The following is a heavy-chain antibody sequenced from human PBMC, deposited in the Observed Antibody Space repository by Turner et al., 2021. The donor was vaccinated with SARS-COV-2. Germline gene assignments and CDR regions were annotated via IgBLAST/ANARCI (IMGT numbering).Heavy chain of an antibody. J-gene: IGHJ4*02. CDR1: GYTFTSFY. CDR3: ASSLPAPGGVPGRLNY. D-gene: IGHD2-8*02. Sequence: QVQLVQSGAEVEKPGASVTASCKASGYTFTSFYMHWVRQAPGQGLEWMGIINPSGGSTNYAQKFQGRVTMTRDTSTSTVYMELSSLRSEDTAVYYCASSLPAPGGVPGRLNYWGQGALVTVSS. V-gene: IGHV1-46*01. CDR2: INPSGGST.